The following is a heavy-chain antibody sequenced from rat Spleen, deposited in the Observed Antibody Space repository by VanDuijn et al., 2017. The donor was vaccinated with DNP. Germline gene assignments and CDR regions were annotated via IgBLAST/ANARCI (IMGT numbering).Heavy chain of an antibody. D-gene: IGHD1-4*01. J-gene: IGHJ3*01. CDR1: GFTFSDYD. Sequence: EVQLVESGGDLVQPGGSLKLSCAASGFTFSDYDMAWVRQAPKKGLEWVASIIYDGSRTYYRDSVKGRFTISRDNAKSTLYLQMNSLRSEDMATYYCARPHGYNNGGFAYWGQGTLVTVSS. CDR2: IIYDGSRT. CDR3: ARPHGYNNGGFAY. V-gene: IGHV5S10*01.